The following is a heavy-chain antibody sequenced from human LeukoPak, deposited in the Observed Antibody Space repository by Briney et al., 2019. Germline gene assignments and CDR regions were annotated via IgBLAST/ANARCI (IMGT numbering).Heavy chain of an antibody. V-gene: IGHV3-7*01. Sequence: GGSLRLSCAASGFTFSTYWMSWVRQAPGKGLEWVANIKQDGSEKYYVDSVKGRFTISRDNAKNSLYLQMNSLRAEDTAVYYCARAGTGIFYYYYYMDVWGKGTTVTVSS. D-gene: IGHD1-1*01. CDR2: IKQDGSEK. CDR3: ARAGTGIFYYYYYMDV. CDR1: GFTFSTYW. J-gene: IGHJ6*03.